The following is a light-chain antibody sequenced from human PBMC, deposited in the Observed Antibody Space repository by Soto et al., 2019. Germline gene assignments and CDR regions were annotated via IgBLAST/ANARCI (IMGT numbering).Light chain of an antibody. CDR2: GAS. CDR3: LQDYSYPRT. CDR1: QGIRND. J-gene: IGKJ1*01. Sequence: AIQMTQSPSSLSASVGDRVTITCRASQGIRNDLGWYQQQPGKAPNLLIYGASRLQSGVLSRFSGSGSGTDFSLTISSLQPEDFATYYCLQDYSYPRTFGQGTKVEIK. V-gene: IGKV1-6*01.